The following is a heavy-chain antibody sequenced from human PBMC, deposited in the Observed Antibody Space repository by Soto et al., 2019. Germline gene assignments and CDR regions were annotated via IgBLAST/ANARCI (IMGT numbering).Heavy chain of an antibody. CDR2: ISFDGSNK. CDR3: ARLPGALVAVLYIYPLDGRVPLSEVDV. CDR1: GFTFNYYP. D-gene: IGHD2-2*01. V-gene: IGHV3-30-3*01. J-gene: IGHJ6*02. Sequence: QMELVESGGGVVQPGESLRLSCAASGFTFNYYPMHWVRQTPGKGLEWVAVISFDGSNKYYADSVKGRFTISRDNSKNMLYLQMNSVRPADAAVYFCARLPGALVAVLYIYPLDGRVPLSEVDVWGQGTTVSVSS.